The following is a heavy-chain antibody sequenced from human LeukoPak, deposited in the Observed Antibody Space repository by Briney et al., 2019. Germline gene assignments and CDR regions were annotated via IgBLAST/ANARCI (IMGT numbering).Heavy chain of an antibody. J-gene: IGHJ4*02. V-gene: IGHV3-30*04. D-gene: IGHD5-18*01. CDR1: GFTFSSYA. Sequence: GGSLRLSCAASGFTFSSYAMHWVRQAPGKGLEWVAVISYDGSNKYYADSVKGRFTISRDNSKNTLYLQMNSLRAEDTAVYYCARWDTAMEGYFDYWGQGTLVTVSS. CDR3: ARWDTAMEGYFDY. CDR2: ISYDGSNK.